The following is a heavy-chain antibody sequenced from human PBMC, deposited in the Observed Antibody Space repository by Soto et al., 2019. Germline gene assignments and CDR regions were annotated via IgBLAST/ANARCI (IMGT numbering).Heavy chain of an antibody. J-gene: IGHJ4*02. D-gene: IGHD4-17*01. CDR3: ARERADFGDLEY. Sequence: SETLSLTCTVSGGSISSYYWTWIRQPAGKGLEWIGRIYTSGITNYNPSLQSRVTMSVDTSKSQFSLKLSSVTAADAALYYCARERADFGDLEYWGQGALVTVSS. CDR1: GGSISSYY. V-gene: IGHV4-4*07. CDR2: IYTSGIT.